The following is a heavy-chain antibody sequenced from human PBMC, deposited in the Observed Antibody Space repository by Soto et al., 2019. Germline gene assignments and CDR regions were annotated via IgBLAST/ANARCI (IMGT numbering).Heavy chain of an antibody. V-gene: IGHV3-7*01. D-gene: IGHD3-3*02. CDR3: ATAISSPFRNFDS. CDR2: IKEDASEE. Sequence: EVQLVQSGGDLVQPGGSLRLSCVAYGFTFSTYWMTWVRQAPGMGLEWVAGIKEDASEEVYVDSVKGRFSISRDNAKNSLYLQLNRLRADDTAVYYWATAISSPFRNFDSWGQGSLVTVSS. J-gene: IGHJ4*02. CDR1: GFTFSTYW.